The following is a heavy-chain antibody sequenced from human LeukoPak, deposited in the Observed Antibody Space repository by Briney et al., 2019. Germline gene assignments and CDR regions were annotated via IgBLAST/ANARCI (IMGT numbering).Heavy chain of an antibody. V-gene: IGHV3-30*02. CDR1: GFTFSNYG. CDR2: LRYDGSTK. Sequence: PGGSLRLSCETSGFTFSNYGMHWVRQAPGKGLEWVAFLRYDGSTKYYADSVKGRFTISRDNSKNTLYLQMNSLRAEDTAVYYCAKDEYSSSWYIWGQGTMVTVSS. D-gene: IGHD6-13*01. CDR3: AKDEYSSSWYI. J-gene: IGHJ3*02.